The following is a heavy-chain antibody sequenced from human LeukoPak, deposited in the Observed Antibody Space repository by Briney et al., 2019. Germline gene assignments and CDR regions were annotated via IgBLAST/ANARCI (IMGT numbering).Heavy chain of an antibody. CDR2: INPNSAGT. D-gene: IGHD1-20*01. J-gene: IGHJ4*02. V-gene: IGHV1-2*02. CDR3: ARDPQYNWGPFDY. Sequence: ASVKVSCKASGYTFTDYYMHWVRQAPGQGLEWMGWINPNSAGTDYAQNFQGRVTMTRDTSTSTAYMELSRLTSDDTAVYYCARDPQYNWGPFDYWGQGILVTVSS. CDR1: GYTFTDYY.